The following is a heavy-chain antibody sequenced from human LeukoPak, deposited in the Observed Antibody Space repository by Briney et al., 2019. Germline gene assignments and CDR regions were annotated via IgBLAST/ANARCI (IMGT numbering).Heavy chain of an antibody. J-gene: IGHJ6*03. Sequence: SVKVSCKASGGTFSSYAISWVRQAPGQGLEWMGGIIPIFGTANYAQKFQGRVTITTDESSSTAYMELSNLRSEDTAVYYCARAWGVPSGGVGDNYHYFHMDVWGKGTIVTVSS. V-gene: IGHV1-69*05. CDR1: GGTFSSYA. D-gene: IGHD2-15*01. CDR3: ARAWGVPSGGVGDNYHYFHMDV. CDR2: IIPIFGTA.